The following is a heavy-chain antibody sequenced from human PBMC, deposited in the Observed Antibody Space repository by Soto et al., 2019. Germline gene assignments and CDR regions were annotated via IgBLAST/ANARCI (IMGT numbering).Heavy chain of an antibody. V-gene: IGHV1-18*01. J-gene: IGHJ5*02. CDR1: GYTFTSYG. D-gene: IGHD2-2*01. Sequence: ASVKVSCKASGYTFTSYGISLVRQAPGQGLEWMGWISAYNGNTNYAQKLQGRVTMTTDTSTSTAYMELRSLRSDDTAVYYCARDGMGDIVVVPAAVEDWFGPWGQGTLVTVSS. CDR3: ARDGMGDIVVVPAAVEDWFGP. CDR2: ISAYNGNT.